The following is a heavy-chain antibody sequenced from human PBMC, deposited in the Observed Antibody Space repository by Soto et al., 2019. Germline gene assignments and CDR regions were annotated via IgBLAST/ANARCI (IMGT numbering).Heavy chain of an antibody. D-gene: IGHD6-13*01. CDR1: GFTFSNAW. Sequence: GGSLRLSCAASGFTFSNAWMSWVRQAPGKGLEWVGRIKSKTDGGTTDYAAPVKGRFTISRDDSKNTLYLQMNSLKTEDTAVYYCTTHAQTAKLEVRDAIARSSWYSTDYWGQGTLVTVSS. CDR3: TTHAQTAKLEVRDAIARSSWYSTDY. CDR2: IKSKTDGGTT. J-gene: IGHJ4*02. V-gene: IGHV3-15*01.